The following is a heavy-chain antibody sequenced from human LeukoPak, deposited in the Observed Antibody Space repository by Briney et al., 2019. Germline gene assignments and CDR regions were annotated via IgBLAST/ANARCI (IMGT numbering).Heavy chain of an antibody. D-gene: IGHD1-26*01. CDR3: ARDKIVGPTTLDY. CDR2: ITNDGSST. V-gene: IGHV3-74*01. Sequence: GGSLRLSCAASGLTFSSHWMHWVRQAPGKGLVWVSRITNDGSSTTYADSVKGRFTISRDNAKSSLYLQMNSLRVDDTAVYYCARDKIVGPTTLDYWGQGTLVTVSS. CDR1: GLTFSSHW. J-gene: IGHJ4*02.